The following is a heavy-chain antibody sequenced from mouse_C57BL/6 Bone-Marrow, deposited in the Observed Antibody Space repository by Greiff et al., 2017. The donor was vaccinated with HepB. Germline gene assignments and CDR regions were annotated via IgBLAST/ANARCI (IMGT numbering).Heavy chain of an antibody. D-gene: IGHD1-1*01. CDR1: GFTFSDYY. CDR2: ISNGGGST. CDR3: ARRGLYYYGSSYVWFAY. J-gene: IGHJ3*01. Sequence: EVKVVESGGGLVQPGGSLKLSCAASGFTFSDYYMYWVRQTPEKRLEWVAYISNGGGSTYYPDTVKGRFTISRDNAKNTLYLQMSRLKSEDTAMYYCARRGLYYYGSSYVWFAYWGQGTLVTVSA. V-gene: IGHV5-12*01.